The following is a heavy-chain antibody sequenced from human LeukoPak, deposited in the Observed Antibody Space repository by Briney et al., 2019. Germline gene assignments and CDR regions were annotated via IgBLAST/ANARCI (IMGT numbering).Heavy chain of an antibody. V-gene: IGHV4-4*07. CDR3: ARGAYYDILTGYSPGTFDY. CDR2: IYTSGST. CDR1: GCSISSYY. D-gene: IGHD3-9*01. J-gene: IGHJ4*02. Sequence: SETLSLTCTVSGCSISSYYWSWIRQPAGKGLEWIGRIYTSGSTNYNPSLKSRVTISVDTSKNQFSLKLSSVTAADTAVYYCARGAYYDILTGYSPGTFDYWGQGTLVTVSS.